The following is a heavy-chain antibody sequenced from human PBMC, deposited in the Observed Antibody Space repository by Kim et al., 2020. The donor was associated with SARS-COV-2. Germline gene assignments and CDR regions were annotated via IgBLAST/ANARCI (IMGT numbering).Heavy chain of an antibody. D-gene: IGHD5-12*01. Sequence: GGSLRLSCAASGLTFSRHWMYWVRQAPGKGLVWVSRITSDGSSTKYVDSVKGRFTISRDNAKNTLYLQMNGLRVEDTAVYYFAIFSGARGAGAYWGQGTL. V-gene: IGHV3-74*03. J-gene: IGHJ4*02. CDR2: ITSDGSST. CDR1: GLTFSRHW. CDR3: AIFSGARGAGAY.